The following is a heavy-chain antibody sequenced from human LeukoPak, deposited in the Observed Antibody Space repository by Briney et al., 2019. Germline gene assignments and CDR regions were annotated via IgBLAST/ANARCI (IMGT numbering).Heavy chain of an antibody. Sequence: ASVKVSCKASGYTFTSYGISWVRQAPGQGLEWMGWISAYNGNTSYAQKLQGRVTMTTDTFTSTAYMELRSLRSDDTAVYYCARDRSIAAAGSDAFDIWGQGTMVTVSS. V-gene: IGHV1-18*01. CDR2: ISAYNGNT. CDR1: GYTFTSYG. J-gene: IGHJ3*02. CDR3: ARDRSIAAAGSDAFDI. D-gene: IGHD6-13*01.